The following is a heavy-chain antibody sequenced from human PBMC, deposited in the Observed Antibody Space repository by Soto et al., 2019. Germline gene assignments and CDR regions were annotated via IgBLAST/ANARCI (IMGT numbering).Heavy chain of an antibody. D-gene: IGHD3-3*02. CDR3: AREGHFRVLYYYGMDV. J-gene: IGHJ6*02. V-gene: IGHV1-18*01. Sequence: ASVKVSCKSSGYTFTSYGISWVRQAPGQGLEWMGWISAYNGNTNHAQKLQGRVTMTTDTSTSTAYMELRSLRSDDTAVYYCAREGHFRVLYYYGMDVWGQGTTVTVS. CDR1: GYTFTSYG. CDR2: ISAYNGNT.